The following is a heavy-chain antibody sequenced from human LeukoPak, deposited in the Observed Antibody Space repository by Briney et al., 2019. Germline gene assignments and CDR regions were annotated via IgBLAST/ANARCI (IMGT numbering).Heavy chain of an antibody. CDR1: GGTFSTYA. CDR2: IIPIFGTA. V-gene: IGHV1-69*13. Sequence: GASVKVSCKASGGTFSTYAISWVRQAPGQGLEWMGGIIPIFGTANYAQKFQGRVTITADESTSTAYMELSSLRSEDTAVYYCARARDGLAVANWIFDYWGQGTLVTVSS. CDR3: ARARDGLAVANWIFDY. J-gene: IGHJ4*02. D-gene: IGHD6-19*01.